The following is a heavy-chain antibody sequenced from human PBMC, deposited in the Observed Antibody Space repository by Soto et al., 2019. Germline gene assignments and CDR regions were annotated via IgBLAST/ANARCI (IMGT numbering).Heavy chain of an antibody. V-gene: IGHV3-49*03. CDR2: IRSKAYGGTT. D-gene: IGHD2-2*01. Sequence: GGSLRLSCTASGFTFGDYAMSWFRQAPGKGLEWVGFIRSKAYGGTTEYAASVKGRFTISRDDSKSIAYLQMNSLKTEDTAVYYCTRAGEAAAIHDAFDIWGQGTMVTVSS. CDR1: GFTFGDYA. J-gene: IGHJ3*02. CDR3: TRAGEAAAIHDAFDI.